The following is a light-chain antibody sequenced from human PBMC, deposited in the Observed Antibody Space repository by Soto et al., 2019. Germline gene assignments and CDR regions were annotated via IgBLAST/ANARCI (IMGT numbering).Light chain of an antibody. CDR3: SSYTSSRAYV. CDR1: SSDVGGYNY. V-gene: IGLV2-14*01. Sequence: QSVLTQPASVSGSPGQSINISCTGTSSDVGGYNYVSWYQQQSGKAPKLMIHEVSNRPSGVSNRFSGSKSGNTASLTISGLQAEDEADYYCSSYTSSRAYVFGSGTKVTVL. CDR2: EVS. J-gene: IGLJ1*01.